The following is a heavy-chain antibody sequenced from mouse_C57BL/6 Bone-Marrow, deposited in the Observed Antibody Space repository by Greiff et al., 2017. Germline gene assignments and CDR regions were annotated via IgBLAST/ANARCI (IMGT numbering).Heavy chain of an antibody. CDR3: ARSFYGSSYDYAMDY. CDR1: GYTFTSSW. Sequence: QVQLQQPGAELVKPGASVKLSCKASGYTFTSSWMHWVQQRPGQGLEWIGMIHPNSGSTNYNEKFKGKATLTVDKSSSTAYMQLSSLTSEDSAVYYCARSFYGSSYDYAMDYWGQGTSVTVSS. V-gene: IGHV1-64*01. CDR2: IHPNSGST. J-gene: IGHJ4*01. D-gene: IGHD1-1*01.